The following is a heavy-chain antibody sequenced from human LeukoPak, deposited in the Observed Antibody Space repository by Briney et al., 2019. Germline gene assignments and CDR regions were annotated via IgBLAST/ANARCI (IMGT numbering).Heavy chain of an antibody. V-gene: IGHV3-43*02. CDR3: AKPPWGYSYSLDY. Sequence: GGSLRLSCAASGFTFDEYAMHWVRQAPGKGLEWVSLISGDGGSTYYADSVKGRFTISRDNSKNSLYLQMNSLRTEDTALCYCAKPPWGYSYSLDYWGQGTLVTVSS. J-gene: IGHJ4*02. CDR2: ISGDGGST. D-gene: IGHD5-18*01. CDR1: GFTFDEYA.